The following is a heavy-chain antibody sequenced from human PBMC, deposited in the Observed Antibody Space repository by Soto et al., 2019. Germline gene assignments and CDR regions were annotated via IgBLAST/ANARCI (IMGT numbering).Heavy chain of an antibody. V-gene: IGHV3-23*01. CDR2: ISGTGYNT. Sequence: EVQLLESGGGLVQPGGSLRLSCAASGFTFTSYAMNWVRLAPGKGLEWVSAISGTGYNTYYADSVKGRFTISRDNTKNTLYLQMNSLRAEDTAVYYCAKAGFSSSSSPTYFYYCCQGTLVTVSS. CDR1: GFTFTSYA. J-gene: IGHJ4*02. D-gene: IGHD6-13*01. CDR3: AKAGFSSSSSPTYFYY.